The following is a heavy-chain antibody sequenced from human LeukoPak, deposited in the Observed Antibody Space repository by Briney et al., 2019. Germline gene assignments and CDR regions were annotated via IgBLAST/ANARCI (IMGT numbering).Heavy chain of an antibody. V-gene: IGHV5-51*01. D-gene: IGHD3-9*01. CDR1: GYSFTSYW. J-gene: IGHJ4*02. CDR2: IYPGDSDT. Sequence: GESLKISCKGSGYSFTSYWIGWVRQMPGKGLEWMGIIYPGDSDTRYSPSFQGQVTISADKSISTAYLQWSSLKASDTAMYYCARNKVYYDILTGYRYFDYWGQGTLVTVSS. CDR3: ARNKVYYDILTGYRYFDY.